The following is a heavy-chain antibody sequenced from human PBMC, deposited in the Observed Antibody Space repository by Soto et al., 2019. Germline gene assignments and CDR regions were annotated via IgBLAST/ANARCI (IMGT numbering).Heavy chain of an antibody. Sequence: PGGSLRLSCAASGFTFSSYSMNWVRQAPGKGLEWVSSISSSSSYIYYADSVKGRFTISRDNAKNSLYLQMNSLRAEDTAVYYCARDPLGYSYGLDDAFDIWAQRTMVPVS. V-gene: IGHV3-21*01. CDR3: ARDPLGYSYGLDDAFDI. D-gene: IGHD5-18*01. J-gene: IGHJ3*02. CDR2: ISSSSSYI. CDR1: GFTFSSYS.